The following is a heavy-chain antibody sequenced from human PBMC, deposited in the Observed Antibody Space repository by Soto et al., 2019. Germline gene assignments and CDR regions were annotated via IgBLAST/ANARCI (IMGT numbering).Heavy chain of an antibody. CDR3: ARDHPYYYDSSGYYLGLTD. CDR2: IYYSGST. D-gene: IGHD3-22*01. CDR1: GGSISSGGYY. Sequence: QVQLQESGPGLVKPSQTLSLTCTVSGGSISSGGYYWSWIRQHPGKGLEWIGYIYYSGSTYYNPSLKSRVTISVDTSKNQFSPKLSSVTAADTAVYYCARDHPYYYDSSGYYLGLTDWGQGTLVTVSS. J-gene: IGHJ4*02. V-gene: IGHV4-31*03.